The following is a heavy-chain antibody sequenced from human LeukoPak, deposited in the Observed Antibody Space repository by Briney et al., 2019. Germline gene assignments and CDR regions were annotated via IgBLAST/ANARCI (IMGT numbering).Heavy chain of an antibody. Sequence: GGSLRLSCAASGFTFSTYSMNWVRQAPGKGLEWVSSISSSSYIYYADSVKGRFTISRDNAKSSLYLQMNSLRAEDTAVYYCARVAEDIAMGPDYWGQGTLVTVSS. V-gene: IGHV3-21*01. D-gene: IGHD5-18*01. CDR2: ISSSSYI. CDR3: ARVAEDIAMGPDY. J-gene: IGHJ4*02. CDR1: GFTFSTYS.